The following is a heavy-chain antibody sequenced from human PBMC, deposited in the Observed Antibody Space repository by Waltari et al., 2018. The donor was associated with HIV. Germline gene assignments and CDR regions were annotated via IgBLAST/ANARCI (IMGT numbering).Heavy chain of an antibody. D-gene: IGHD4-17*01. J-gene: IGHJ4*02. Sequence: QVQLQESGPGLVTPSQTLSLTCTAPGGSIRSGRYHWSWLRQPAGKGLEWIGRIYTSGSTNYNPSLKSRVTISVDTSKNQFSLKLSSVTAADTAVYYCARGGSYGGYYFDYWGQGTLVTVSS. V-gene: IGHV4-61*02. CDR3: ARGGSYGGYYFDY. CDR2: IYTSGST. CDR1: GGSIRSGRYH.